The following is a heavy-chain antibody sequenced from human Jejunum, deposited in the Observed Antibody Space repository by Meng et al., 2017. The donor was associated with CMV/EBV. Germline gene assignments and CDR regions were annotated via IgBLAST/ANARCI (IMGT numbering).Heavy chain of an antibody. J-gene: IGHJ5*02. CDR2: IYYSGST. CDR1: GYISSSSYH. V-gene: IGHV4-39*01. CDR3: ARLGYSSSGYPSWFDP. Sequence: GYISSSSYHWCWIRQPPGQGLEWVGSIYYSGSTYYNPSLKSRVTISVDTSKNQFSLKLSSVTAADTAVYYCARLGYSSSGYPSWFDPWGQGALVTVSS. D-gene: IGHD6-13*01.